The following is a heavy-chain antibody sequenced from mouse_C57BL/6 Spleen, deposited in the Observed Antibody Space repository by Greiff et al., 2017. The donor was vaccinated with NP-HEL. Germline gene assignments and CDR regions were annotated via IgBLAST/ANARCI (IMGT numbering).Heavy chain of an antibody. Sequence: EVKLQQSGGGLVKPGGSLKLSCEASGFTFSDYGMHWVRQAPEQGLEWVAYISSGSSNIYYADTVKGRFTITRDNATNTMFLQVTSLRSEDTAMYYCARRGVDYYGSGHWYFDVWGTGTTVTVSS. J-gene: IGHJ1*03. D-gene: IGHD1-1*01. CDR1: GFTFSDYG. CDR3: ARRGVDYYGSGHWYFDV. V-gene: IGHV5-17*01. CDR2: ISSGSSNI.